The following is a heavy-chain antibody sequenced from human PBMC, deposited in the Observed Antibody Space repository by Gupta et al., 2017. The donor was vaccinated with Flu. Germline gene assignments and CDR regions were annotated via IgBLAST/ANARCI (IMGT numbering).Heavy chain of an antibody. CDR3: ARVDVVVAGDYEYYYYGMDV. D-gene: IGHD4-17*01. V-gene: IGHV3-21*01. CDR2: ISSSSSYI. CDR1: GFTFSSYS. J-gene: IGHJ6*02. Sequence: EVQLVESGGGLVKPGGSLRLSCAASGFTFSSYSMNWVRQAPGKGLEWVSSISSSSSYIYYADSVKGRFTISRDNAKNSLYLQMNSLRAEDTAVYYCARVDVVVAGDYEYYYYGMDVWGQGTTVTVSS.